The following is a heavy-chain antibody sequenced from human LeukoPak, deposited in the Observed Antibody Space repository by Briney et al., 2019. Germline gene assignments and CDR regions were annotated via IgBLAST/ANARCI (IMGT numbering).Heavy chain of an antibody. CDR1: GFTFSRYW. CDR2: IKSDGSST. CDR3: ATRYSGSDYPGWPFDY. D-gene: IGHD1-26*01. J-gene: IGHJ4*02. Sequence: GGSLRLACAASGFTFSRYWMHWVRQAPGKGLVWVSRIKSDGSSTDYADSVKGRFTISRDNAKNTLYLQMNGLRAEDTAVYYCATRYSGSDYPGWPFDYWGQGTLVTVSS. V-gene: IGHV3-74*01.